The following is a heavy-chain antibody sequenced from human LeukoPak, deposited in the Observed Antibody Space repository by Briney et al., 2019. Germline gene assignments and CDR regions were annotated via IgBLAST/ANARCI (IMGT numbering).Heavy chain of an antibody. CDR2: IYYKGST. CDR1: GGSISSYY. Sequence: SETLSLTCTVSGGSISSYYWSWIRQPAGKGLEWIGYIYYKGSTNYNPSLKSRVTMSVDTSKNQFSLKLRSVTAADTAVYYCARSYGSGSYFDYWGQGTLVTVSS. J-gene: IGHJ4*02. CDR3: ARSYGSGSYFDY. V-gene: IGHV4-59*01. D-gene: IGHD3-10*01.